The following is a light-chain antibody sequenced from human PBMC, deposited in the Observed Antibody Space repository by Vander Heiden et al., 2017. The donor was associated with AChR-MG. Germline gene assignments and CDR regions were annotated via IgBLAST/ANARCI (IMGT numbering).Light chain of an antibody. Sequence: SVMTQTPLSMSVTPGQPASISCKSSQSLLHKYGKTYLYWDLQKPGQAPQLLIYEVSSRVSGVPDRFSGSGSGTDFTLKISRVEAEDVGVYYCMQGIRPPFTFGPGTKVDIK. J-gene: IGKJ3*01. CDR3: MQGIRPPFT. V-gene: IGKV2-29*02. CDR1: QSLLHKYGKTY. CDR2: EVS.